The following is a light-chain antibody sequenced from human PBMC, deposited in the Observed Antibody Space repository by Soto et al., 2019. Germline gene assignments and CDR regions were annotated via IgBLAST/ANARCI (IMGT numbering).Light chain of an antibody. V-gene: IGKV3-20*01. CDR1: QRVSNNY. Sequence: EIVMTQSPATLSVSPGERATLSCRASQRVSNNYLAWYQQKPGQAPRLLMYGASNRATGIPDRFSGSGSGSDFTLTNSRLEPEDFAVYYCQQYGSSGTFGQGTKVDIK. CDR3: QQYGSSGT. J-gene: IGKJ1*01. CDR2: GAS.